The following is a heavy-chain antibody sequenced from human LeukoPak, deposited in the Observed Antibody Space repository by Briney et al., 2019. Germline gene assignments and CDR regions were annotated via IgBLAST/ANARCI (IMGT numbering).Heavy chain of an antibody. V-gene: IGHV3-23*01. CDR2: ISDSGPAT. D-gene: IGHD6-6*01. J-gene: IGHJ5*02. CDR3: AKGNIVSRPDYFDP. Sequence: GGSLRLSCAASGFSFKTYAMTWVRQAPGKGLEWVSTISDSGPATYYADSVKGRFTISRDNSKNTLSLQMNSLRAEDTAVYYCAKGNIVSRPDYFDPWGQGTLVTVSS. CDR1: GFSFKTYA.